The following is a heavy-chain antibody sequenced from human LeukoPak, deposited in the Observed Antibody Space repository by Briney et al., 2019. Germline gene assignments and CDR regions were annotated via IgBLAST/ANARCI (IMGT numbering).Heavy chain of an antibody. Sequence: GGSLRLSCVASEFVFSSHAMIWVRQAPGKGLEWISSITSSSSHIFYADSVRGRFTISRDNANNALHLQMNSLRAEDTALYYCVVEGVPTTIDAFDFWGQGTMVTVSS. CDR1: EFVFSSHA. J-gene: IGHJ3*01. CDR2: ITSSSSHI. D-gene: IGHD1-26*01. V-gene: IGHV3-21*01. CDR3: VVEGVPTTIDAFDF.